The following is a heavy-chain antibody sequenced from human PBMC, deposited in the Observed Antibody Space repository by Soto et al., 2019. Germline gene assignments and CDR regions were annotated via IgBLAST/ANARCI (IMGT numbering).Heavy chain of an antibody. Sequence: GGSLRLSCAASGFTFSNAWMSWVRQAPGKGLEWVGRIKRKTDGWTTDYAAPVTGRFTISRDDTKNTLYLQMNSLKIEDTAVYYCTTDPHYSSSGTCYYFYYGIDVWGQGTTVTVSS. D-gene: IGHD6-13*01. CDR2: IKRKTDGWTT. V-gene: IGHV3-15*01. J-gene: IGHJ6*02. CDR3: TTDPHYSSSGTCYYFYYGIDV. CDR1: GFTFSNAW.